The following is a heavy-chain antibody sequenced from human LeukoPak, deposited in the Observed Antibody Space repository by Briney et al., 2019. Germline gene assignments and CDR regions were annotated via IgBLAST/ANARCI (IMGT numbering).Heavy chain of an antibody. J-gene: IGHJ5*02. CDR2: IKQGGREE. CDR1: EFIFSVYW. Sequence: GGSLRLSCVASEFIFSVYWMSWVRQAPGKGLEWVANIKQGGREEKYVSSVKGRFAISRDDAKSTLYLQMDSLSGDDTAVYYCARDNGGWFDTWGRGTLVTVSS. D-gene: IGHD3-10*01. CDR3: ARDNGGWFDT. V-gene: IGHV3-7*03.